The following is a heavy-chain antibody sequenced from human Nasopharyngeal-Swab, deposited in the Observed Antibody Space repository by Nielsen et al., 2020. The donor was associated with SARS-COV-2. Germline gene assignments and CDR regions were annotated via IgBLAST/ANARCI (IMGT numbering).Heavy chain of an antibody. CDR3: ARAEVAGTWTALGAYYYYGMDV. V-gene: IGHV3-30-3*01. J-gene: IGHJ6*02. CDR2: ISYDGSNK. Sequence: GESLKISCAASGFTFSSYAMHWVRQAPGKGLEWVAVISYDGSNKYYADSVKGRFTISRDNSKNTLYLQMNSLRAEDTAVYYCARAEVAGTWTALGAYYYYGMDVWGQGAPVTVSS. CDR1: GFTFSSYA. D-gene: IGHD6-19*01.